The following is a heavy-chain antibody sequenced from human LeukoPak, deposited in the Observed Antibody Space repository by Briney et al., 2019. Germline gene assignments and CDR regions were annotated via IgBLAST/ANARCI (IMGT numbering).Heavy chain of an antibody. CDR2: ISYDGSNK. CDR3: AKDYRVSKVAGPPGYFDY. CDR1: GFTFSSYG. D-gene: IGHD6-19*01. Sequence: GRSLRLSCAASGFTFSSYGMHWVRQAPGKGLEWVAVISYDGSNKYYADSVKGRFTISRDNSKNTLYLQMNSLRAEDTAVYYCAKDYRVSKVAGPPGYFDYWGQGTLVTVSS. V-gene: IGHV3-30*18. J-gene: IGHJ4*02.